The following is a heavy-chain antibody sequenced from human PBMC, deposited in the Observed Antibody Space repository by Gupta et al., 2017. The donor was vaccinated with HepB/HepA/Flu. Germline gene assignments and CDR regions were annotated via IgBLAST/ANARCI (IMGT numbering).Heavy chain of an antibody. D-gene: IGHD3-16*02. CDR1: GFTFSSYG. CDR3: AKVRESLGGVIAHFDY. Sequence: EVQLLESGGGLVQPGGSLRLSCAASGFTFSSYGMNWVRQAPGKGLERVSAISASGGATYYADSVQGRFTISRDNSKNTLYLQMNSLRAGDTAVYYCAKVRESLGGVIAHFDYWGQGNLVTVS. V-gene: IGHV3-23*01. J-gene: IGHJ4*02. CDR2: ISASGGAT.